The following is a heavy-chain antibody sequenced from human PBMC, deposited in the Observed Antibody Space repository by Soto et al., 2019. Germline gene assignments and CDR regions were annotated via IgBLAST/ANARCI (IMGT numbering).Heavy chain of an antibody. V-gene: IGHV6-1*01. J-gene: IGHJ5*02. CDR2: TYYRSKWYN. Sequence: HSQTLSLTCAISGDSVSSNSAAWNWIRQSPSRGLEWLGRTYYRSKWYNDYAVSVKSRITINPDTSKNQFSLQLNSVTPEDTAVYYCARDPTSSWLSWFDPWGQGTLVTVSS. CDR1: GDSVSSNSAA. D-gene: IGHD6-13*01. CDR3: ARDPTSSWLSWFDP.